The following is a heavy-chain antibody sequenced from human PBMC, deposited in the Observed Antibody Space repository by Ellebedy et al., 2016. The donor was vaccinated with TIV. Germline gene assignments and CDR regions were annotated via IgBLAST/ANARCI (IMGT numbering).Heavy chain of an antibody. CDR3: ARGGGYHNMDP. CDR1: GFSFSSYA. Sequence: LSLTCAASGFSFSSYAMSWVRQAPGKGLEWVSSISDSGNTYYADSVKGRFTISRDDAKNSLYLQMNSLRAEDTAVYYCARGGGYHNMDPWGQGTTVTVSS. D-gene: IGHD3-10*01. V-gene: IGHV3-23*01. J-gene: IGHJ6*02. CDR2: ISDSGNT.